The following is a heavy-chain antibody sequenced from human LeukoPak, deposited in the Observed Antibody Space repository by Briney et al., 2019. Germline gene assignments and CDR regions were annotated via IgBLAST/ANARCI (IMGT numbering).Heavy chain of an antibody. Sequence: PSETLSLTCTVSGGSISSSSYYWGWIRQPPGKGLEWIGSIYYSGSTYYNPSLKSRVTISVDTSKNQFSLKLSSVTAADTAVYYCGTRSLQAAMVFYYYMDVWGKGTTVTVSS. J-gene: IGHJ6*03. D-gene: IGHD2-2*01. CDR3: GTRSLQAAMVFYYYMDV. CDR2: IYYSGST. V-gene: IGHV4-39*07. CDR1: GGSISSSSYY.